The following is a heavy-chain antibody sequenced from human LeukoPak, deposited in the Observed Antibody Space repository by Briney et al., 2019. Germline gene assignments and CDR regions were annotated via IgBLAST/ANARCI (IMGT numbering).Heavy chain of an antibody. CDR1: GGSFSGYY. V-gene: IGHV4-34*01. CDR2: INHSGST. Sequence: PSETLSLTCAVYGGSFSGYYWSWIRQPPGKGLEWIGEINHSGSTNYNPSLKSRVTISVDTSKNQFSLKLSSATAADTAVYYCARVLLGELSSDAFDIWGQGTMVTVSS. J-gene: IGHJ3*02. D-gene: IGHD3-16*02. CDR3: ARVLLGELSSDAFDI.